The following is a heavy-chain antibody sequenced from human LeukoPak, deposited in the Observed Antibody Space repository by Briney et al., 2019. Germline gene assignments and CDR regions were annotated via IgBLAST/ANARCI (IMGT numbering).Heavy chain of an antibody. CDR2: IYPGDSDT. Sequence: GESLKISCKVSGYTFITYWIGWVRQMPGKGLEWMGIIYPGDSDTRYNPSFQGQVTISADKSINTAYLQWGSLKASATGIYYCARQKYSSGHDGFDVWGQGTMVTVSS. CDR1: GYTFITYW. D-gene: IGHD6-19*01. CDR3: ARQKYSSGHDGFDV. J-gene: IGHJ3*01. V-gene: IGHV5-51*01.